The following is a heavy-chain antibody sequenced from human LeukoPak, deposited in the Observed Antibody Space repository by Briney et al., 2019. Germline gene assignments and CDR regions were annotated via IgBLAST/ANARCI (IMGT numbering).Heavy chain of an antibody. D-gene: IGHD3-3*01. Sequence: GGSLRLSCAASGFTFSSYSMNWVRQAPGKGLEWVSSISSSSSHIYYADSVKGRFTISRDNAKNSLYLQMNSLRAEDTAVYYCAREDYDFWSGYYSKVNFDYWGQGTLVTVSS. CDR2: ISSSSSHI. CDR1: GFTFSSYS. CDR3: AREDYDFWSGYYSKVNFDY. J-gene: IGHJ4*02. V-gene: IGHV3-21*01.